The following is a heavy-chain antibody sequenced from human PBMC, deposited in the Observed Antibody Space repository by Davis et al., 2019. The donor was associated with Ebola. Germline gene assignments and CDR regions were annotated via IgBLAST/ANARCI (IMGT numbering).Heavy chain of an antibody. CDR1: GFVFRRYV. D-gene: IGHD6-13*01. CDR2: LGLSADT. CDR3: VKDTSSIWFDV. J-gene: IGHJ3*01. V-gene: IGHV3-23*01. Sequence: GESLKIPCAAPGFVFRRYVMSWVRRAPGKGLEWVSTLGLSADTYYADSVKGRFTISRDNSKNTLHLQMNSLRVEDTAIYYCVKDTSSIWFDVWGQGTTVTVSS.